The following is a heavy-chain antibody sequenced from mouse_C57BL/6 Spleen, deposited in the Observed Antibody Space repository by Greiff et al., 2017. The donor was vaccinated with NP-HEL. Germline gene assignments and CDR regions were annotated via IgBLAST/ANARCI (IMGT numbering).Heavy chain of an antibody. V-gene: IGHV1-18*01. D-gene: IGHD2-1*01. CDR3: ARGGNYEYFDV. CDR2: INPNNGGT. Sequence: DVKLQESGPELVKPGASVKIPCKASGYTFTDYNMDWVKQSHGKSLEWIGDINPNNGGTIYNQKFKGKATLTVDKSSSTAYMELRSLTSEDTAVYYCARGGNYEYFDVWGTGTTVTVSS. J-gene: IGHJ1*03. CDR1: GYTFTDYN.